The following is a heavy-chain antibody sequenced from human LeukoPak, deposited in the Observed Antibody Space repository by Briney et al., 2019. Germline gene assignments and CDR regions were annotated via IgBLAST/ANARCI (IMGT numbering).Heavy chain of an antibody. V-gene: IGHV3-21*01. CDR1: GFTFNSYS. Sequence: GGSLRLSCAASGFTFNSYSMNWVRQAPGKGLEWVSCISSGSSYIYYADSVKGRFTISRDNAKNSLYLQMSSLRAEDTAVYYCARHDSSGSPFDYWGQGTLVSVSS. CDR2: ISSGSSYI. J-gene: IGHJ4*02. CDR3: ARHDSSGSPFDY. D-gene: IGHD3-22*01.